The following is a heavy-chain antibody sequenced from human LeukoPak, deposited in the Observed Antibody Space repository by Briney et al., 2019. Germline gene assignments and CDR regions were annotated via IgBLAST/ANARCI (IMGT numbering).Heavy chain of an antibody. CDR1: GYTFTSYG. CDR2: ISAYNGNT. D-gene: IGHD3-22*01. CDR3: ARDRSNYYDSSGYPSVY. J-gene: IGHJ4*02. Sequence: ASVKVSCKASGYTFTSYGISWVRQAPGQGLEWMGWISAYNGNTNYAQKLQGRVTMTTDTSTSTAYMELRSLRSDGTAVYYCARDRSNYYDSSGYPSVYWGQGTLVTVSS. V-gene: IGHV1-18*01.